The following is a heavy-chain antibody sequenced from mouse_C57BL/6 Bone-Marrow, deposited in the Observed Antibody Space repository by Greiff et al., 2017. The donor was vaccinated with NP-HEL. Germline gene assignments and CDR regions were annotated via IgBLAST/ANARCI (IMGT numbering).Heavy chain of an antibody. Sequence: VQLQQSGAELVRPGTSVKLSCKASGYTFTSYWMHWVKQRPGQGLEWIGVIDPSDSYTNYNQKFKGKATLTVDTSSSTAYMQLSSLTSEDSAVYYCARYDYDGGYYFDYWGQGTTLTVSS. CDR3: ARYDYDGGYYFDY. V-gene: IGHV1-59*01. J-gene: IGHJ2*01. D-gene: IGHD2-4*01. CDR2: IDPSDSYT. CDR1: GYTFTSYW.